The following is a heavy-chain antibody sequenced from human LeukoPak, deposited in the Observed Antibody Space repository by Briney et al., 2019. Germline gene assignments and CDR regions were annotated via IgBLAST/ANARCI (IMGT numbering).Heavy chain of an antibody. CDR1: GGSISSGGYY. J-gene: IGHJ4*02. CDR3: ARRRVLMFNSIDY. CDR2: INHSGST. V-gene: IGHV4-30-2*01. D-gene: IGHD3-10*02. Sequence: SQTLSLTCTVSGGSISSGGYYWSWIRQPPGKGLEWIGEINHSGSTNYNPSLESRVTISVDTSKKQFLLKLTSVTAADTAVYFCARRRVLMFNSIDYWGQGTLVTVSS.